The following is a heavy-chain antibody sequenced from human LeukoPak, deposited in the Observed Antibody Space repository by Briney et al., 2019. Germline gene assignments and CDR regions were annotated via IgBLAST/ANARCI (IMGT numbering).Heavy chain of an antibody. J-gene: IGHJ4*02. CDR1: GGTFSSYA. V-gene: IGHV1-69*04. Sequence: ASVKVSCKASGGTFSSYAISWVRQAPGQGLEWMGRIIPILGIANYAQKFQGRVTITADKSTSTAYMELSSLGSEDTAVYYRARDAVEMATILNYFDYWGQGTLVTVSS. D-gene: IGHD5-24*01. CDR3: ARDAVEMATILNYFDY. CDR2: IIPILGIA.